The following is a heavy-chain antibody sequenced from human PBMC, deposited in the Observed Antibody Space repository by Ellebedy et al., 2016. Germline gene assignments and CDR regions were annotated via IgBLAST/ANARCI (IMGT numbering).Heavy chain of an antibody. J-gene: IGHJ4*02. CDR2: ILRDGSNK. D-gene: IGHD1-26*01. CDR1: GFTFSNYG. V-gene: IGHV3-30*18. Sequence: GESLKISXAASGFTFSNYGIHWVRQAPGQGLEWVAVILRDGSNKFYADSVKGRFTISRDNSKNTLYLQMNSLRTEDTAVYHCAKGFAGATDSWGQGTLVTVSS. CDR3: AKGFAGATDS.